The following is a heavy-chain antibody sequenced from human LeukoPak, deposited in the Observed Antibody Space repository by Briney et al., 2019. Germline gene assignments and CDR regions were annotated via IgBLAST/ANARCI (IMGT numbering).Heavy chain of an antibody. CDR3: STPWSY. CDR1: RFTLSTYW. CDR2: ISPDGSIT. D-gene: IGHD3-3*01. V-gene: IGHV3-74*01. J-gene: IGHJ4*02. Sequence: GGSLRLSCTTSRFTLSTYWMHRVRQGPDKGLVWLSYISPDGSITKYADSVKGRFTISRDNAKNTLYLQMSSLTAEDTAIYYCSTPWSYWGQGTPVTVSS.